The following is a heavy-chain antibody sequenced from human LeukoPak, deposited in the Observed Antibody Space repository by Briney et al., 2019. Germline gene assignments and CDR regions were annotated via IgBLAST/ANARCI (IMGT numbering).Heavy chain of an antibody. CDR3: AKARAGGIAAAFNY. CDR2: ISGSGGST. Sequence: PGGSLRLSCAASGFTFSSYAMSWVRQAPGKGLEWVSAISGSGGSTYYADSVKGRFTISRDNSRNSLYLQMNSLRAEDTAVYYCAKARAGGIAAAFNYWGQGPLVTVSS. J-gene: IGHJ4*02. D-gene: IGHD6-13*01. V-gene: IGHV3-23*01. CDR1: GFTFSSYA.